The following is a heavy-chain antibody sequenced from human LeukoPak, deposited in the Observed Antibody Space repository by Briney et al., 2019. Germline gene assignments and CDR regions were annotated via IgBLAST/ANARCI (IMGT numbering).Heavy chain of an antibody. D-gene: IGHD2-2*01. CDR2: IKQDGSEK. J-gene: IGHJ5*02. Sequence: GGSLRLSCAASGFTFSNYWMSWVRQAPGKGLEWVANIKQDGSEKYYVDSVKGRFTISRGNAKNSLYLQMNSLRAEDTAVYYCAREQGYCSSTSCAYDWFDPWGQGTLVTVSS. V-gene: IGHV3-7*01. CDR1: GFTFSNYW. CDR3: AREQGYCSSTSCAYDWFDP.